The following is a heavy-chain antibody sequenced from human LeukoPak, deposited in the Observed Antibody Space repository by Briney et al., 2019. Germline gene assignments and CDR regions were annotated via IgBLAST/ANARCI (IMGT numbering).Heavy chain of an antibody. D-gene: IGHD5-18*01. CDR1: GGSFSGYY. J-gene: IGHJ4*02. CDR3: ARGGYAGDY. V-gene: IGHV4-34*01. CDR2: INHSGST. Sequence: SETLSLTCAVYGGSFSGYYWSWIRQPPGKGLEWIGEINHSGSTNYNPSLKSRVTISVDTSKNQFSLKLSSVTAADTAVYYCARGGYAGDYWGRGTRVTVSS.